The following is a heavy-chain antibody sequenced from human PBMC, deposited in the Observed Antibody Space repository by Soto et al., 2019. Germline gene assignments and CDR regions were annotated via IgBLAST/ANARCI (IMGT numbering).Heavy chain of an antibody. CDR2: IYYSGST. J-gene: IGHJ6*03. CDR1: GGSISSYY. V-gene: IGHV4-59*01. Sequence: SETLSLTCTVSGGSISSYYWSWIRQPPGKGLEWIGYIYYSGSTNYNPSLKSRVTISVDTSKNQFSLKLSSVTAADTAVYYCARVGDLYSSSPYYYYYYMDVWGKGTTVTVSS. CDR3: ARVGDLYSSSPYYYYYYMDV. D-gene: IGHD6-6*01.